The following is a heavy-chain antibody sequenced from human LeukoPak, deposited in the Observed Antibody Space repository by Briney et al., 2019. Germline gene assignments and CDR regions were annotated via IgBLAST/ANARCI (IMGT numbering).Heavy chain of an antibody. V-gene: IGHV3-20*04. D-gene: IGHD2-2*01. CDR2: INWNGGSI. CDR3: ARDPAYCSSTSCYTNWFDP. CDR1: GFTFDDYG. Sequence: GGSLRLSCAASGFTFDDYGMSWVRQAPGKGLEWVSGINWNGGSIGYADSVKGRFTISRDNAKNSLYLQMNSLRAEDTALYYCARDPAYCSSTSCYTNWFDPWGQGTLVTVSS. J-gene: IGHJ5*02.